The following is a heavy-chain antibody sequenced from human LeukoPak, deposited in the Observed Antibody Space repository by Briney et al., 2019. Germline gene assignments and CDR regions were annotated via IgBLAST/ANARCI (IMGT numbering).Heavy chain of an antibody. CDR2: INYSGST. Sequence: IPSETLSLTCEVHGGSFSGYYWSWLRQPPGKGLEWIGEINYSGSTNYNPSLKSRLTISVDTSKNQFSLKLRSVTAADTAVYYCARHSRNWLRLIHYWGQGTLVTVSS. D-gene: IGHD5-12*01. CDR1: GGSFSGYY. CDR3: ARHSRNWLRLIHY. V-gene: IGHV4-34*01. J-gene: IGHJ4*02.